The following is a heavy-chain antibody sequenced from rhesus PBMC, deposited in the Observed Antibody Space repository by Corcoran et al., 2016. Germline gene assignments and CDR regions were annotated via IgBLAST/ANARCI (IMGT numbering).Heavy chain of an antibody. J-gene: IGHJ3*01. CDR1: GGSISDDYY. V-gene: IGHV4-106*01. Sequence: QVQLQESGPGLVKPSETLSLTCAVSGGSISDDYYWSWIRQPPGKGLEWIGYIYGSGGGTNYNPSLKNRCTIAIHTAKNQFSLKLSSVTAADTAVYYCARSDQYCTSTTCYAAGGDAFDFGGQGLRVTVSS. CDR3: ARSDQYCTSTTCYAAGGDAFDF. D-gene: IGHD2-2*01. CDR2: IYGSGGGT.